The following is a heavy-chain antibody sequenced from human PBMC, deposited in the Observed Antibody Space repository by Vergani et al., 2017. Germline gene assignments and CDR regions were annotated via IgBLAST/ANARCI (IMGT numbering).Heavy chain of an antibody. Sequence: QVQLQESGPGLVKPSQTLSLTCTVSGGSISSGSYYWSWLRQPAGKGLEWIGRIYTSGSTNYNPSLKSRVTISVDTSKNQFSLKLSSVTAADTAVYYCASSPPNVRGTSATAYYFDYWGQGTLVTVSS. V-gene: IGHV4-61*02. CDR1: GGSISSGSYY. J-gene: IGHJ4*02. CDR3: ASSPPNVRGTSATAYYFDY. CDR2: IYTSGST. D-gene: IGHD3-10*01.